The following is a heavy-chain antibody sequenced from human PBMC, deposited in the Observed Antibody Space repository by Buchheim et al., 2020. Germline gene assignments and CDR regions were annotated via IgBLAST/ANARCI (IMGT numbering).Heavy chain of an antibody. J-gene: IGHJ6*02. CDR1: GFTFSSYA. CDR2: ISDSGGRT. CDR3: AKMARASSTSNYYYFGMDV. V-gene: IGHV3-23*01. D-gene: IGHD2-2*01. Sequence: EVQLLESGGGLVQPGGSLRFSCVASGFTFSSYAMSWVRQAPGRGLEWVSTISDSGGRTYYADSVKGRFTTSRDNYKNTLYLQMNSLRAEDTAVYYCAKMARASSTSNYYYFGMDVWGQGTT.